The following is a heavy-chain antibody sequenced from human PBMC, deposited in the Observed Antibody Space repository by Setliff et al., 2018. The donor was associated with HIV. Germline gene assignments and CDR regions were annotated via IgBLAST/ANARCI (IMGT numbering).Heavy chain of an antibody. Sequence: TFTGHYLHWVRQAPGQGLEWMGRINPNSGGTSYAQKFQGRVTMTSDTSISTAYMELNRLRHDDTAMYYCAREDYYDSYWGQGTLVTVSS. V-gene: IGHV1-2*06. J-gene: IGHJ4*02. D-gene: IGHD3-22*01. CDR2: INPNSGGT. CDR3: AREDYYDSY. CDR1: TFTGHY.